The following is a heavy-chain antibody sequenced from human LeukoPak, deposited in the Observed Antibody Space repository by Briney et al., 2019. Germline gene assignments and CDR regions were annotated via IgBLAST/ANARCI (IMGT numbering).Heavy chain of an antibody. D-gene: IGHD3-22*01. V-gene: IGHV3-11*04. J-gene: IGHJ4*02. Sequence: GGSLRLSCAASEFTFSDYSMSWIRQAPGKGLELVSYISGSGSTVYYADSVKGRFTISSDNTKNSLYLQMNSLRAEDTAVYYCARVWKAAYYYDSSGYYPFDYWGQGTLVTVSS. CDR1: EFTFSDYS. CDR3: ARVWKAAYYYDSSGYYPFDY. CDR2: ISGSGSTV.